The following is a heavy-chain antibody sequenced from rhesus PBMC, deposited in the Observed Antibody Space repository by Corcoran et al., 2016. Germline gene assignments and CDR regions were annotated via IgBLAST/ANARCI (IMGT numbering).Heavy chain of an antibody. Sequence: QVQLQESGPGLVKPSETLSLTCAVSGGSISSNYWSWIRQAPGKGLEWIGRIDGSGRNNDYNPSIKRRVTMSTDTSKNQFARKLSAVTAADTAGYYCARLRGWNVWYWGQGVLVTVSS. CDR1: GGSISSNY. CDR3: ARLRGWNVWY. CDR2: IDGSGRNN. J-gene: IGHJ4*01. D-gene: IGHD1-14*01. V-gene: IGHV4-160*01.